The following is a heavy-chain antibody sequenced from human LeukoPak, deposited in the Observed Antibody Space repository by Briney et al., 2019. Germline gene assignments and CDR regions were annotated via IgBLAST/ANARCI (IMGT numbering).Heavy chain of an antibody. CDR3: ARDLLYDYVWWSYRYLDY. CDR2: IYHSGST. D-gene: IGHD3-16*02. J-gene: IGHJ4*02. Sequence: SETLSLTCAVSGGSISSSNWWSWVRQPPGKGLEWIGEIYHSGSTNYNPSLKSRVTISVDKSKNQFSLKLSSVTAADTAVYYCARDLLYDYVWWSYRYLDYWGQGTLVTVSS. V-gene: IGHV4-4*02. CDR1: GGSISSSNW.